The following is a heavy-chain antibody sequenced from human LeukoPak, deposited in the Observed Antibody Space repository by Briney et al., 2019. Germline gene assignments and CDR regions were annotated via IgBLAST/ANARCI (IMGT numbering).Heavy chain of an antibody. Sequence: GGSLRLSCAASGFTFSSYEMNWVRQAPGKGLEWVSYISSSGSTIYYADSVKGRFTISRDNAQNSLYLQMNSLRAEDTAVYYCARDLYYYGSGSYWGQGTLVTVSS. D-gene: IGHD3-10*01. CDR2: ISSSGSTI. J-gene: IGHJ4*02. CDR3: ARDLYYYGSGSY. V-gene: IGHV3-48*03. CDR1: GFTFSSYE.